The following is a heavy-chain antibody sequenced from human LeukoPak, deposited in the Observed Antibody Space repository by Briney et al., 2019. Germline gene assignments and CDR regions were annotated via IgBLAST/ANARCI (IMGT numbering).Heavy chain of an antibody. CDR2: SYYSGST. D-gene: IGHD4-17*01. CDR3: ARLVTINTVTTPRYWYFDL. CDR1: SGSISSSSYY. V-gene: IGHV4-39*01. J-gene: IGHJ2*01. Sequence: PSETLSLTCTVSSGSISSSSYYWGWIRQPPGKGLEWIGSSYYSGSTYYNPSLKSRVTISVDTSKNQFSLKLSSVTAADTAVYFWARLVTINTVTTPRYWYFDLWGRGTLVTVSS.